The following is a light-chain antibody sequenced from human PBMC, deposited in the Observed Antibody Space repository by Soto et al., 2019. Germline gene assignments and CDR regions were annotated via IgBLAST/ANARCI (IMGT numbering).Light chain of an antibody. CDR2: GAF. Sequence: EIVMTQSPATLSVSPGESATLSCRASQAVSTSLAWYQQKPGQAPRLLIHGAFTRATGIQARFSGSGSGTEFSLTISSLQSEDFGVYFCQQYDNWRPTFGGGTKVEFK. CDR3: QQYDNWRPT. CDR1: QAVSTS. J-gene: IGKJ4*01. V-gene: IGKV3-15*01.